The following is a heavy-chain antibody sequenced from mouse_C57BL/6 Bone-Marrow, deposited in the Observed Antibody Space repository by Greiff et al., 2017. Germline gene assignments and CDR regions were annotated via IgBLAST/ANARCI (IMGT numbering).Heavy chain of an antibody. CDR1: GYTFTSYW. Sequence: QVQLQQPGAELVMPGASVKLSCKASGYTFTSYWMHWVKQRPGQGLEWIGEIDPSDSYTNYNQKFKGKATLTVDKSSSTAYMQRSSLTSEDSAVYYCARDGLSYWGQGTSVTGSS. J-gene: IGHJ4*01. D-gene: IGHD1-1*02. CDR2: IDPSDSYT. V-gene: IGHV1-69*01. CDR3: ARDGLSY.